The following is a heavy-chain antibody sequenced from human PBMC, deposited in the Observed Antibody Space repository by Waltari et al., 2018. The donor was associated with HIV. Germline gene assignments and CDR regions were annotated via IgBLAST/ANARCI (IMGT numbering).Heavy chain of an antibody. D-gene: IGHD3-16*01. J-gene: IGHJ4*02. CDR3: GGIPGCY. V-gene: IGHV3-73*01. CDR2: IRSKANSYAT. CDR1: GFTFSGSA. Sequence: EVQLVESGGGLVQPGGSLKLSCAASGFTFSGSAMHWVRQASGKGRGWVGRIRSKANSYATAYAASVKGRFTITRDDSKNTAYLQMNSLKTEDTAVYYCGGIPGCYWGQGTLVTVSS.